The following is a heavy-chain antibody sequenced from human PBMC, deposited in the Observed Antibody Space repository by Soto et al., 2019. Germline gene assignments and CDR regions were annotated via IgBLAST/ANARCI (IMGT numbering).Heavy chain of an antibody. Sequence: GGSLRLSCAASGFTFSAYSMNWVRQAPGKGLEWIAHIAGGGVPTYYAASVKGRFTISRDRGKNMLYLQMDSLRAEDTAVYYCARDYYDSSGSMANWFDPWGQGTLVTVSS. V-gene: IGHV3-48*01. CDR1: GFTFSAYS. J-gene: IGHJ5*02. D-gene: IGHD3-22*01. CDR3: ARDYYDSSGSMANWFDP. CDR2: IAGGGVPT.